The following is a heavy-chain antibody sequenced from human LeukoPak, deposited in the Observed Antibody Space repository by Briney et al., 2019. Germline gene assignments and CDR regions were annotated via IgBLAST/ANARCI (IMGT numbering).Heavy chain of an antibody. CDR2: IYYSGST. D-gene: IGHD1-26*01. CDR1: GGSFSSYY. CDR3: ARDRGRGSYYRDAFDI. Sequence: PSETLSLTCAVYGGSFSSYYWSWIRQPPGKGLEWIGYIYYSGSTNYNPSLKSRVTISVDTSKNQFSLKLSSVTAADTAVYYCARDRGRGSYYRDAFDIWGQGTMVTVSS. V-gene: IGHV4-59*01. J-gene: IGHJ3*02.